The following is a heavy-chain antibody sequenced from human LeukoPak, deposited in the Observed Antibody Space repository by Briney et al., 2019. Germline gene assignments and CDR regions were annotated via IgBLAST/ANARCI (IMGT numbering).Heavy chain of an antibody. CDR1: GGSISSYY. V-gene: IGHV4-59*12. D-gene: IGHD3-22*01. J-gene: IGHJ3*02. CDR2: IYYSGST. CDR3: ARAAYDSSGYDAFDI. Sequence: PSETLSLTCTVSGGSISSYYWSWIRQPPGKGLEWIGYIYYSGSTNYNPSLKSRVTISVDTSKNQFSLKLSSVTAADTAVYYCARAAYDSSGYDAFDIWGQGTMVTVSS.